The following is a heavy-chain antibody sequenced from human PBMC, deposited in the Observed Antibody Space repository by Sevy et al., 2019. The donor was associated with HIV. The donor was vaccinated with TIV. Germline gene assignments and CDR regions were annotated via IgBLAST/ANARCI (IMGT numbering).Heavy chain of an antibody. CDR1: GFTFSSYA. Sequence: GGSLRLSCAASGFTFSSYAMSWVRQAPGRGRGGASSIIGPGGTTYYADSVKGRFTISRDNSKNTLYLQMNSLRADDSAVYYCAKGDEPATDYGDYVPNAFDIWGQGTMVTVSS. J-gene: IGHJ3*02. CDR2: IIGPGGTT. V-gene: IGHV3-23*01. CDR3: AKGDEPATDYGDYVPNAFDI. D-gene: IGHD4-17*01.